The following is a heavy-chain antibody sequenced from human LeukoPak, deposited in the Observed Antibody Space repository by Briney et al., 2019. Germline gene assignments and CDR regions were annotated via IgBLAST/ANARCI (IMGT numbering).Heavy chain of an antibody. CDR2: IYTSGST. CDR1: GGYISSYY. J-gene: IGHJ5*02. Sequence: PSETLSLTCTVSGGYISSYYWSWIRQPAGEGLEWIGRIYTSGSTNYNPSLKSRVTMSVDTSKNQFSLKLSSVTAADTAVYYCARTRSTSSLWMFDPCGQGTLVTVSS. D-gene: IGHD2-2*01. CDR3: ARTRSTSSLWMFDP. V-gene: IGHV4-4*07.